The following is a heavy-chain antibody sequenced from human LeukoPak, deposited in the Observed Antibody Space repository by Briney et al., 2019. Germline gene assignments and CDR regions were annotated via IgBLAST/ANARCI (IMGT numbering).Heavy chain of an antibody. Sequence: GGTLRLSCAASGFTFSSYTMNWVRQAPGKGLEWVSSISSSSSYIYYADSVKGRFTISRDNAKNSLYLQMNSLRAEDTAVFYCARLIKAYCGGDCYYFDYWGQGTLVTVSS. D-gene: IGHD2-21*02. V-gene: IGHV3-21*01. CDR1: GFTFSSYT. CDR3: ARLIKAYCGGDCYYFDY. CDR2: ISSSSSYI. J-gene: IGHJ4*02.